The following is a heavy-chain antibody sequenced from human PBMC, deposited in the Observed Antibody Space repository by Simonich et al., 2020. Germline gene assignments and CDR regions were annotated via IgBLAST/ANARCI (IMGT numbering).Heavy chain of an antibody. V-gene: IGHV3-7*01. CDR2: IKQEGSGK. CDR3: AREGRYCSGGSCYKGGHWFDP. J-gene: IGHJ5*02. Sequence: EVQLVESGGGLVQPGGSLRLSCAASGFTFSSDWMSWVRQAPGKGLGWVVRIKQEGSGKYYVDSGKGRFTIARDNDKNSLYLQMNSLRAEDTAVYYCAREGRYCSGGSCYKGGHWFDPWGQGTLVTVSS. D-gene: IGHD2-15*01. CDR1: GFTFSSDW.